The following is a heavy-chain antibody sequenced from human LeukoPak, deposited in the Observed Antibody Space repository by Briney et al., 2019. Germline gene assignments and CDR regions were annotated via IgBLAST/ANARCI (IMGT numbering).Heavy chain of an antibody. Sequence: SETLSLTCAVFGYSISSGYYWGWIRQPPGKGLEWIGSIYHSGSTYYNPSLKSRVTISVDTSKNQFSLKLSSVTAADTAVYYCARDGNYDYVWGSYRWIRPSDYWGQGTLVTVSS. CDR1: GYSISSGYY. CDR3: ARDGNYDYVWGSYRWIRPSDY. V-gene: IGHV4-38-2*02. D-gene: IGHD3-16*02. J-gene: IGHJ4*02. CDR2: IYHSGST.